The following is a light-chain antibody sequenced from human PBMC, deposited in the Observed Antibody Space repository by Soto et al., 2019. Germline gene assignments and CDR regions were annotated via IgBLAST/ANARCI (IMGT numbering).Light chain of an antibody. CDR2: EAS. CDR1: HSVSTW. CDR3: QQYDSYRGS. Sequence: DIQMTQSPSILSASVGDRVTITCRASHSVSTWMAWYQQKPGQVPKLLVFEASTLRRGVPSRFSGSGSGTDFTLTISSLQPDDFATYYCQQYDSYRGSFGQGTRLEIK. J-gene: IGKJ2*01. V-gene: IGKV1-5*01.